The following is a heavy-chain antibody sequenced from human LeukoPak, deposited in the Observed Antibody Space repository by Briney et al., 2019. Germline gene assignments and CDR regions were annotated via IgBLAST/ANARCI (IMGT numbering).Heavy chain of an antibody. CDR2: LSGSGGST. V-gene: IGHV3-23*01. CDR1: GCSLSSYA. J-gene: IGHJ4*02. CDR3: AKGQSCAPGGPAAALYLDY. Sequence: GGSLRLSCAASGCSLSSYAKSWGCDPPGTGLGWVSALSGSGGSTYYADSVKGRFTISRDNSKNTLYLQMNSLRAEDTAVYYCAKGQSCAPGGPAAALYLDYWGQGAMVTVSS. D-gene: IGHD2-2*01.